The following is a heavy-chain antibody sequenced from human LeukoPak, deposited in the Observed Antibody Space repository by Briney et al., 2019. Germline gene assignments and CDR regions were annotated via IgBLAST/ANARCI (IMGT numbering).Heavy chain of an antibody. CDR3: ARDSTYYYDSSGYFGDAFDI. V-gene: IGHV5-51*01. CDR2: IYPGDSDT. Sequence: GESLKISCKGSGYSFTSYWIGWVRQMPGKGLEWMGIIYPGDSDTRYSPSFQGQVTLSADKSISTAYLQWSSLKASDTAMYYCARDSTYYYDSSGYFGDAFDIWGQGTMVTVSS. J-gene: IGHJ3*02. D-gene: IGHD3-22*01. CDR1: GYSFTSYW.